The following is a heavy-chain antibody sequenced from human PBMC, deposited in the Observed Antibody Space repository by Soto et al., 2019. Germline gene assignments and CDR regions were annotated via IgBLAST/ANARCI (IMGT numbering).Heavy chain of an antibody. CDR1: GFTFSSYD. J-gene: IGHJ4*02. V-gene: IGHV3-13*01. D-gene: IGHD6-19*01. CDR2: IGTAGDT. CDR3: ASSESIAVAGTHY. Sequence: HPGGSLRLSCAASGFTFSSYDMHWVRHATGKGLEWVSAIGTAGDTYYPGSVKGRFTISRENAKNSLYLQMNSLRAEDTAVYYCASSESIAVAGTHYWGQGTLVTVSS.